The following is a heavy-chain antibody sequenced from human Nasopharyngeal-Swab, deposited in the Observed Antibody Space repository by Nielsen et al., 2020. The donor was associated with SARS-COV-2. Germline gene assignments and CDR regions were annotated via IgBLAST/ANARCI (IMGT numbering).Heavy chain of an antibody. J-gene: IGHJ6*02. CDR2: INTNTGNP. CDR1: GYTFTSYA. CDR3: ARARYSSSWYEYYYYYYGMDV. D-gene: IGHD6-13*01. V-gene: IGHV7-4-1*02. Sequence: ASVKVSYKASGYTFTSYAMNWVRQAPGQGLEWMGWINTNTGNPTYAQGFTGRFVFSLDTSVSTAYLQISSLKAEDTAVYYCARARYSSSWYEYYYYYYGMDVWGQGTTATVSS.